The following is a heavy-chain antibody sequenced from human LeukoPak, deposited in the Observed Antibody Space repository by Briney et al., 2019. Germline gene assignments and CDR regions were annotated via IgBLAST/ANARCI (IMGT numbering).Heavy chain of an antibody. D-gene: IGHD6-13*01. Sequence: SETLSLTCAVSGGSISSSNWWSWVRQPPGKGLEWIGEIYHSGSTNYNPSLKSRVTISVDKSKNQFSLKLSSVTAADTAVYYCARGGYSSSWYGYYFDYWGQGTLVTVSS. CDR3: ARGGYSSSWYGYYFDY. CDR1: GGSISSSNW. V-gene: IGHV4-4*02. J-gene: IGHJ4*02. CDR2: IYHSGST.